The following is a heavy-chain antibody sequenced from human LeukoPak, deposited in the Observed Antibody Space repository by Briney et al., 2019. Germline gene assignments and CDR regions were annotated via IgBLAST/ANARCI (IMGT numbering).Heavy chain of an antibody. D-gene: IGHD6-13*01. V-gene: IGHV3-23*01. J-gene: IGHJ5*02. CDR3: AQDSRIAAAGTPSDWFDP. CDR2: ISGSGGST. Sequence: GGSLRLSCAASGFTFTIFAMSWVRQAPGKGLEWVSAISGSGGSTYYADSVKGRFTISRDNSRNTLYLQMNSLRAEDTAVYYCAQDSRIAAAGTPSDWFDPWGQGTLVTVSS. CDR1: GFTFTIFA.